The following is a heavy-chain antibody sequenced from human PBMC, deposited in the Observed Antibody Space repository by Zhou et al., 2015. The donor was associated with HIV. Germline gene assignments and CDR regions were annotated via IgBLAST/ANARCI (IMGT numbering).Heavy chain of an antibody. V-gene: IGHV3-33*01. D-gene: IGHD3-10*01. CDR1: GFTFRNYG. Sequence: QVQLVESGGGVVQPGRSLRLSCLVSGFTFRNYGMHWVRQAPGKGLEWVAVIWYDGSNKYYADSLKGRFSISRDNSKNTLFLQMNSLRAEDTAVYYCARDSPGEWPIDYWGQGTLVTVSS. J-gene: IGHJ4*02. CDR3: ARDSPGEWPIDY. CDR2: IWYDGSNK.